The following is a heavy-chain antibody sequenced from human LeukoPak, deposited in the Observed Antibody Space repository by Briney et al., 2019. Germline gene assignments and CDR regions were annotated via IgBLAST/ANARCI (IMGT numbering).Heavy chain of an antibody. J-gene: IGHJ4*02. CDR2: ISGSGGST. V-gene: IGHV3-23*01. D-gene: IGHD3-10*01. Sequence: PGGSLRLSCAASGFTFSSYAMNWVRQAPGKGLEWVSTISGSGGSTYHADSVKGRFTISRDNSKNTLYLQMNSLRAEDTAVYYCAKVRGVIYFDYWGQGTLVTVSS. CDR3: AKVRGVIYFDY. CDR1: GFTFSSYA.